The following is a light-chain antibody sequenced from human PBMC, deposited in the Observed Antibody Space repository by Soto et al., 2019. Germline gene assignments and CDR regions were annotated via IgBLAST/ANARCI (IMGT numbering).Light chain of an antibody. CDR3: QHFGGTTFT. CDR1: QSVSSSF. J-gene: IGKJ5*01. Sequence: IVLSQSPGALSLSPGEGATLSCRASQSVSSSFIAWYQQRPGQTPSLLIYGASTRATGIPDRFSGSGSGTHFTLTISRLEPGDFAVYYCQHFGGTTFTFGQGTRLAI. V-gene: IGKV3-20*01. CDR2: GAS.